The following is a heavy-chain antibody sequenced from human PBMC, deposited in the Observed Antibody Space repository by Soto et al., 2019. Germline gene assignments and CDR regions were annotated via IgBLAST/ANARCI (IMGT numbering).Heavy chain of an antibody. CDR1: GYSFTSYW. Sequence: GESLKISCKGSGYSFTSYWIGWVRQMPGKGLEWMGIIYPGDSDTRYSPSFQGQVTISADKSISTAYLQWSSLKASDTAMYYCARPYYYDSGVGGGYDAFDLWGQGTMVTVSS. V-gene: IGHV5-51*01. CDR3: ARPYYYDSGVGGGYDAFDL. D-gene: IGHD3-22*01. J-gene: IGHJ3*01. CDR2: IYPGDSDT.